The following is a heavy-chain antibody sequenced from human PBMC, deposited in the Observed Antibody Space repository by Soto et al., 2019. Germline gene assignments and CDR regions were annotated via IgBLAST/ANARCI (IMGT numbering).Heavy chain of an antibody. Sequence: EVQLLESGGGLIQPGGSLRLSCAASGFTFSSYAMSWVRQAPGKGLEWVSAMSGSGGSTYYADSVKGRFTISRDNSKNTLYLQMNSLRAEDTAVYYCARDLGAVAAPPAYWGQGTLVTVSS. J-gene: IGHJ4*02. CDR3: ARDLGAVAAPPAY. CDR1: GFTFSSYA. CDR2: MSGSGGST. D-gene: IGHD6-19*01. V-gene: IGHV3-23*01.